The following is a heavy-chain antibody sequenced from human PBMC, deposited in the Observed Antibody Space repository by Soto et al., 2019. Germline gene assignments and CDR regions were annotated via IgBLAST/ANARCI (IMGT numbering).Heavy chain of an antibody. Sequence: SETLSLTCAVYGGSFSGYYWSWIRQPPGKGLEWIGEINHSGSTNYNPSLKSRVTISVDTSKNQFSLKLSSVTAADTAVYYCATPRSGCSSTSCYSNFDYWGQGTLVTVSS. J-gene: IGHJ4*02. V-gene: IGHV4-34*01. CDR2: INHSGST. CDR3: ATPRSGCSSTSCYSNFDY. CDR1: GGSFSGYY. D-gene: IGHD2-2*01.